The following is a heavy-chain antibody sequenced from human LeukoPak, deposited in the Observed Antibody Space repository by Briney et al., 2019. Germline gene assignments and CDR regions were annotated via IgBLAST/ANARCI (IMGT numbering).Heavy chain of an antibody. Sequence: GRSLRLSCAASGFTFISYGMHWVRQAPGKGLEWVAVISYDGSNKYYADSVKGRFTISRDNSKNTLYLQMNSLRAEDTAVYYCAKDLPLNNIVVVPAAYDPAFDYWGQGTLVTVSS. CDR3: AKDLPLNNIVVVPAAYDPAFDY. CDR1: GFTFISYG. V-gene: IGHV3-30*18. J-gene: IGHJ4*02. D-gene: IGHD2-2*01. CDR2: ISYDGSNK.